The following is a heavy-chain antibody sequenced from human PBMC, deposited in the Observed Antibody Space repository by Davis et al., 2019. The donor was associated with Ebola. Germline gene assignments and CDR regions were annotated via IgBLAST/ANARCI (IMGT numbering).Heavy chain of an antibody. CDR2: INPNSGGT. D-gene: IGHD3-10*01. CDR3: ARALDYYGSGSYYDYYYGMDV. V-gene: IGHV1-2*04. CDR1: GYTFTGYY. J-gene: IGHJ6*02. Sequence: ASVKVSCKASGYTFTGYYMHWVRQAPGQGLEWMGWINPNSGGTNYAQKFQGWVTMTRDTSISTAYMELSRLRSDDTAVYYCARALDYYGSGSYYDYYYGMDVWGQGTTVTVSS.